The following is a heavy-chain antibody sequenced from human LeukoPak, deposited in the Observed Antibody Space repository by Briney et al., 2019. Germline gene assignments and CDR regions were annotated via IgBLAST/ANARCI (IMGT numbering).Heavy chain of an antibody. V-gene: IGHV4-61*02. J-gene: IGHJ4*02. CDR1: GGSISSGSYY. Sequence: SETLSLTCTVSGGSISSGSYYWSWIRQPAGKGLEWIGRIYTSGSTNYNPSLKSRVTISVGTSRNQFSLKLSSVTAADTAVYYCAGRDLETVGDYWGQGTLVTVSS. CDR2: IYTSGST. CDR3: AGRDLETVGDY. D-gene: IGHD4-23*01.